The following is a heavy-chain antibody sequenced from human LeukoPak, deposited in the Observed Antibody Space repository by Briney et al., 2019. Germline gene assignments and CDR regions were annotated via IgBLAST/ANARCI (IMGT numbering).Heavy chain of an antibody. CDR1: GGSFSGYY. CDR3: ARGGYYDGSGYPLDY. J-gene: IGHJ4*02. V-gene: IGHV4-34*01. D-gene: IGHD3-22*01. CDR2: INHSGST. Sequence: PSETLSLTCAVYGGSFSGYYWSWIRQPPGKGLEWIGEINHSGSTNYNPSLKSRVTISVDTSKNQFSLKLSSVTAADTAVYYCARGGYYDGSGYPLDYWGQGTLVTVSS.